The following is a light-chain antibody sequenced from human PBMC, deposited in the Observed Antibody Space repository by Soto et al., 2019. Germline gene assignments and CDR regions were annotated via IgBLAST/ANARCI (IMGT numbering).Light chain of an antibody. Sequence: QSALTQPASVSGSPGQSITISCTGTSSDVGTYNHVSWYQQHPGKAPKLMIYDVSYRPSGVSDRFSGSKSGNTASLTISGLQAEDEADYYCSSYTSSSTSVVFGGGTKVTVL. J-gene: IGLJ2*01. CDR3: SSYTSSSTSVV. CDR2: DVS. V-gene: IGLV2-14*01. CDR1: SSDVGTYNH.